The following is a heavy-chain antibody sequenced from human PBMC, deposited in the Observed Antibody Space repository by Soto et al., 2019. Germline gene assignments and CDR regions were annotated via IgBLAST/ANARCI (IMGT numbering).Heavy chain of an antibody. CDR2: IYYSGST. CDR3: ARDPLRYGMHA. CDR1: GGSISSGGYY. J-gene: IGHJ6*02. Sequence: SETLSLTCTVSGGSISSGGYYWSWIRQHPGKGLEWIGYIYYSGSTYYNPSLKSRVSISVDTSKNQFSLKLSSVTAADTAVYYSARDPLRYGMHAWGQGTTVTASS. V-gene: IGHV4-31*03.